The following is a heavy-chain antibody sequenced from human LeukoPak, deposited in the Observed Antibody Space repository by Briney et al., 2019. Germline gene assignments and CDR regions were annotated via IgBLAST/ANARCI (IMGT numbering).Heavy chain of an antibody. D-gene: IGHD3-22*01. V-gene: IGHV3-23*01. CDR1: GFTFSSYA. J-gene: IGHJ1*01. CDR3: AKGATVVVVTTIQY. CDR2: ISGSGGGT. Sequence: GGSLRLSCAASGFTFSSYAMSWVRQAPGKGLEWVSAISGSGGGTYYADSVKGRFTISRDNSKNTLFLQMNSLRAEDTAVYYCAKGATVVVVTTIQYWGQGTLVTVSS.